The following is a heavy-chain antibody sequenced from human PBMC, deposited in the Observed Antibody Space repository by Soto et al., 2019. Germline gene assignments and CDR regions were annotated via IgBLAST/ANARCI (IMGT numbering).Heavy chain of an antibody. J-gene: IGHJ4*02. V-gene: IGHV3-9*01. CDR2: ISWNSGSI. Sequence: EVQLVESGGGLVQPGRSLRLSCAASGFTFDDYAMHWVRQAPGKGLEWVSGISWNSGSIGYADSVKGRFTISRDNAKNSLYLQMNSLRDEDTALYYCAKARGGQQLAFDYWGQGTLVTVSS. CDR3: AKARGGQQLAFDY. D-gene: IGHD6-13*01. CDR1: GFTFDDYA.